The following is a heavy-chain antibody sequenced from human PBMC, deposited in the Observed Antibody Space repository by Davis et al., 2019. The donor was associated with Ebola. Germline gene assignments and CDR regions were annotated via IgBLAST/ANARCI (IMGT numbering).Heavy chain of an antibody. CDR1: GFTFSGSA. V-gene: IGHV3-73*01. J-gene: IGHJ4*02. D-gene: IGHD3-22*01. CDR2: IRSKANSYAT. CDR3: TSDYYYDSSGYSDY. Sequence: PGGSLRLSCAASGFTFSGSAMHWVRRASGKGLEWVGRIRSKANSYATAYAASVKGRFTISRDDSKNTAYLQMNSLKTEDTAVYYCTSDYYYDSSGYSDYWGQGTLVTVSS.